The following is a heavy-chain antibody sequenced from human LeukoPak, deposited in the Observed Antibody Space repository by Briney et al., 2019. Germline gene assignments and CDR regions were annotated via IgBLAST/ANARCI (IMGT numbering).Heavy chain of an antibody. CDR3: ARDSGSGSYSPDY. CDR1: GGSLSSDNYQ. D-gene: IGHD3-10*01. J-gene: IGHJ4*02. V-gene: IGHV4-30-4*01. Sequence: SQTLSLTCTVSGGSLSSDNYQWSWIRQPPGKGLEWIRYINYSGSTYYNPSLKSRVTISVDTSKHHFSLKLSSVTAADTAVYYCARDSGSGSYSPDYWGQGTLVTVSS. CDR2: INYSGST.